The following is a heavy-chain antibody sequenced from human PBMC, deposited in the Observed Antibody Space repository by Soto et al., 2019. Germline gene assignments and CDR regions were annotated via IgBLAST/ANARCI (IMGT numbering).Heavy chain of an antibody. D-gene: IGHD1-26*01. CDR1: GLTFSSYA. V-gene: IGHV3-30-3*01. J-gene: IGHJ4*02. CDR2: ISYDGSNK. CDR3: ARGPVGRMYYFDY. Sequence: QVQLVESGGGVVQPGRSLRLSCAASGLTFSSYAMHWVRQAPGKGLEWVAVISYDGSNKYYADSVKGRFTISRDNSKNTLYLQMNSLRAEDTAVYYCARGPVGRMYYFDYWGQGTLVTVSS.